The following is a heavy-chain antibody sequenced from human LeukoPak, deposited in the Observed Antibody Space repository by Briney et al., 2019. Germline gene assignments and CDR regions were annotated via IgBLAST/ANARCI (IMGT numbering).Heavy chain of an antibody. D-gene: IGHD6-13*01. J-gene: IGHJ4*02. Sequence: ASETLSLTCTVSGGSISTYYWNWIRQPPGKGLEWIGRIHYSGSTKYNPSLKSRVTISVDTSKNQFSLQLTSVTAADTAVYYCARLLGSSSWYEYWGQGTLVTVSS. CDR2: IHYSGST. CDR1: GGSISTYY. CDR3: ARLLGSSSWYEY. V-gene: IGHV4-59*01.